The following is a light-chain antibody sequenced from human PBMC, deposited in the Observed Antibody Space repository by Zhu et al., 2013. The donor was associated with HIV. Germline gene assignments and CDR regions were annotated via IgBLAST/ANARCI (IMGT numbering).Light chain of an antibody. CDR3: GTWDSSLSAWV. CDR1: SSNIGNNY. Sequence: QSVLTQPPSVSGAPGQKVTISCSGSSSNIGNNYVSWYQQLPGTAPKLLIYDNNKRPSGIPDRFSGSKSGTSATLGITGLQTGDEADYYCGTWDSSLSAWVFGGGTKLTVL. V-gene: IGLV1-51*01. J-gene: IGLJ3*02. CDR2: DNN.